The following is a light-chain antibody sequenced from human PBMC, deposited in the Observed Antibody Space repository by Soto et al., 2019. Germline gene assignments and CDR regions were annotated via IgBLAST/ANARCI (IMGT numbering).Light chain of an antibody. CDR2: HDT. CDR1: KLGDKY. V-gene: IGLV3-1*01. CDR3: QAWDTITV. J-gene: IGLJ2*01. Sequence: SSELTQPPSVSVSPGQTASITCSGDKLGDKYACWYQQKPGQSPVLVIYHDTKRPSGIPERFSGSNSGNTATLTISGTQAMDEADYYCQAWDTITVFGGGTKVTVL.